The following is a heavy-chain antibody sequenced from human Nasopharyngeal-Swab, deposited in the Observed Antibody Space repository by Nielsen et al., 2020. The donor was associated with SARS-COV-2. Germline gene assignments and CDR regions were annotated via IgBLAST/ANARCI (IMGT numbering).Heavy chain of an antibody. J-gene: IGHJ6*04. CDR3: PREKGNQVLLDYSYHGLDV. CDR2: ISTSGRTT. CDR1: GFTFSDYY. Sequence: GESLKISCAASGFTFSDYYMAWVRQAPGKGLEWLSYISTSGRTTDSADSVKGRFTISRYNANNLLFLQMNSLSGADTAVYYCPREKGNQVLLDYSYHGLDVWGTGTAVTVSS. V-gene: IGHV3-11*01. D-gene: IGHD3-10*01.